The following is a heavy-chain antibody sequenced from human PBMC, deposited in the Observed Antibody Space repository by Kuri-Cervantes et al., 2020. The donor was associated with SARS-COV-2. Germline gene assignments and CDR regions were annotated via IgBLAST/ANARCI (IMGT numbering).Heavy chain of an antibody. V-gene: IGHV3-23*01. J-gene: IGHJ5*01. D-gene: IGHD2-21*01. Sequence: GESLKISCAASGFTFSSYAMSWARQAPGKGLEWVSAISGSGGSTYYADSVKGRFTISRDNSKTTLYLQMDNLRAEDTAFYYCTKGSVMIPVPHAWGQGTLVTVSS. CDR3: TKGSVMIPVPHA. CDR2: ISGSGGST. CDR1: GFTFSSYA.